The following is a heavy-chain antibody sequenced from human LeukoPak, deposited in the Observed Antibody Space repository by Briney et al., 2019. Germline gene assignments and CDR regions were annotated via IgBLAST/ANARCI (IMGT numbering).Heavy chain of an antibody. CDR2: ISWNSGSI. J-gene: IGHJ4*02. Sequence: GRSLTLSCAASGFTFDDYAMHWVRQAPGKGLEWVSGISWNSGSIGYADSVKGRFTISRDNAKNSLYLQMNSLRAEDMALYDCAKENPTGDYFDYWGQGTLVTVSS. D-gene: IGHD7-27*01. CDR3: AKENPTGDYFDY. V-gene: IGHV3-9*03. CDR1: GFTFDDYA.